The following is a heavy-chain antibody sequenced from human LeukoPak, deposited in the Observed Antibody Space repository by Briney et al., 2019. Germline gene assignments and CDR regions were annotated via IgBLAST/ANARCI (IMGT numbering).Heavy chain of an antibody. Sequence: GGSLRLSCAASGFTFSSYWMHWVRQAPGKGLVWVSRINSDGSSTSYADSVKGRFTISRDNAKNTLYLQMNSLRAEDTAVYYCARDTPLCSGGSCYPNLTFYYYYYYGMDVWGQGATVTVSS. CDR3: ARDTPLCSGGSCYPNLTFYYYYYYGMDV. CDR1: GFTFSSYW. V-gene: IGHV3-74*01. CDR2: INSDGSST. J-gene: IGHJ6*02. D-gene: IGHD2-15*01.